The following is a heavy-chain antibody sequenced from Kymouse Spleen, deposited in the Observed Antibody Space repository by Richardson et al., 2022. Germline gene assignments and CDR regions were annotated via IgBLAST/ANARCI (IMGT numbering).Heavy chain of an antibody. J-gene: IGHJ1*01. CDR2: ISYDGSNK. CDR3: AKDHSSSWPEYFQH. D-gene: IGHD6-13*01. V-gene: IGHV3-30*18. CDR1: GFTFSSYG. Sequence: QVQLVESGGGVVQPGRSLRLSCAASGFTFSSYGMHWVRQAPGKGLEWVAVISYDGSNKYYADSVKGRFTISRDNSKNTLYLQMNSLRAEDTAVYYCAKDHSSSWPEYFQHWGQGTLVTVSS.